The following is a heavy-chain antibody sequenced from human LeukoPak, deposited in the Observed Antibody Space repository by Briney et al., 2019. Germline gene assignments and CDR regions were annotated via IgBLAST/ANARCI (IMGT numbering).Heavy chain of an antibody. CDR3: ARGGRSYSKPAAFDP. CDR2: INPSGGST. D-gene: IGHD4-11*01. V-gene: IGHV1-46*01. J-gene: IGHJ5*02. Sequence: ASVKVSCKASGYTFTSYYMHWVRQAPGQGLEWMGIINPSGGSTNYAQKLQGRVTMTTDTSTSTAYMELRSLRSDDTAVYYCARGGRSYSKPAAFDPWGQGTLVTVSS. CDR1: GYTFTSYY.